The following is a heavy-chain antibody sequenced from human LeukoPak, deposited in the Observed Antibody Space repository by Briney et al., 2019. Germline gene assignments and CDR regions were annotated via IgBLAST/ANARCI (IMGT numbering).Heavy chain of an antibody. Sequence: GGSLRLSCAASGFTVSSNYMSWVRQAPGKGLEWVSVIYSGGSTYYADSVKGRFTISRDNSKNTLYLQMNSLRAEDTAVYYCAKGAIAALRIYFDYWGQGTLVTVSS. D-gene: IGHD6-6*01. V-gene: IGHV3-66*01. CDR1: GFTVSSNY. J-gene: IGHJ4*02. CDR2: IYSGGST. CDR3: AKGAIAALRIYFDY.